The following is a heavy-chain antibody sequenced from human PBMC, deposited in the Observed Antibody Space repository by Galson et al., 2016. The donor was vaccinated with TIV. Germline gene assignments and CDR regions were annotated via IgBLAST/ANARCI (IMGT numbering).Heavy chain of an antibody. CDR2: IHSSGST. V-gene: IGHV4-31*03. J-gene: IGHJ3*02. D-gene: IGHD3-22*01. CDR1: GGSIKSGGYF. CDR3: AIRSSGFDAFDI. Sequence: TLSLTCTVSGGSIKSGGYFWSWIRQHPGKALEWIGYIHSSGSTFYNPSLRSRVTISLDTSRDNFSLRLNSVTAADTAAYYCAIRSSGFDAFDIWGPGTLVTVSP.